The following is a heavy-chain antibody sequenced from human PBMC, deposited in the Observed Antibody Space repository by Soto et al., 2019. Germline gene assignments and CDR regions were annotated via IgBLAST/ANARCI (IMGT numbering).Heavy chain of an antibody. Sequence: ASGKVCCKASGYSFITSYYMHWVRQDPEQGLDWKGIINPTGSMTQYSQRFKHRLTMTRATSTSTGYLLLITLTSEDTAVYFWAKSTCYEHDAFDIWGQLTTVTV. CDR2: INPTGSMT. CDR1: GYSFITSYY. D-gene: IGHD5-12*01. CDR3: AKSTCYEHDAFDI. J-gene: IGHJ3*02. V-gene: IGHV1-46*01.